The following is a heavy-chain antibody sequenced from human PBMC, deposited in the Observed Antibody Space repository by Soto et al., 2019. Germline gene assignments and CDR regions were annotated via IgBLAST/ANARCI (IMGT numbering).Heavy chain of an antibody. CDR3: ARMAVTTFYYYDTDV. D-gene: IGHD6-19*01. CDR2: ITHGGST. V-gene: IGHV4-28*01. J-gene: IGHJ6*02. Sequence: SETLSLTCAVYGYSIRSSDWWGWIRQPPGKGLEWIGYITHGGSTNYNPSLKRRVTMSVDPSKNQFSLNLTSVTAVDTAVYYCARMAVTTFYYYDTDVWGPGTTYTVS. CDR1: GYSIRSSDW.